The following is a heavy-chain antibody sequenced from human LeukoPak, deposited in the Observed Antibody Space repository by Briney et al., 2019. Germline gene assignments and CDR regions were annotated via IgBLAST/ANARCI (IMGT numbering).Heavy chain of an antibody. CDR2: INHSGST. V-gene: IGHV4-34*01. CDR1: GGSFSGYY. Sequence: SETLSLTCAVYGGSFSGYYWSWIRQPPGKGLEWIGEINHSGSTNYNPSLKSRVTISVDTSKNQFSLKLSSVTAADTAVYYCARTYSSSWHRAAHFDYWGQGTLVTVSS. D-gene: IGHD6-13*01. CDR3: ARTYSSSWHRAAHFDY. J-gene: IGHJ4*02.